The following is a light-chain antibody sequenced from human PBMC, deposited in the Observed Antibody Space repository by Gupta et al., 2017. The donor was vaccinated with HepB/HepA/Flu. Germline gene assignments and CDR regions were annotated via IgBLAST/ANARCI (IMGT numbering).Light chain of an antibody. CDR2: KDS. CDR3: QSADSSGTHVV. J-gene: IGLJ2*01. Sequence: SYELTQPPSVSVSPGQTARTTCSGDALPKQYAYWYQQKPGQAPVLVIYKDSERPSGIPERFSGSSSGTTVTLTISGVQAEDEAEYYCQSADSSGTHVVFGGGTKLTVL. CDR1: ALPKQY. V-gene: IGLV3-25*03.